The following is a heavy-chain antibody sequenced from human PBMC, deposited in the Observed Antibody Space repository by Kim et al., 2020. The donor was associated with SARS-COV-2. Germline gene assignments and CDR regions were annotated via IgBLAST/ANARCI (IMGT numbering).Heavy chain of an antibody. Sequence: SETLSLICSVSGDSISNGSHYWAWIRQPPGKELEWIGSIHHRGHTDYTPSLKSRVSISVETSRNRFSLKLSSATVADTGLYYCASRVGATGRFDNWGRGTLVTVSS. J-gene: IGHJ4*02. CDR1: GDSISNGSHY. V-gene: IGHV4-39*02. CDR2: IHHRGHT. D-gene: IGHD1-26*01. CDR3: ASRVGATGRFDN.